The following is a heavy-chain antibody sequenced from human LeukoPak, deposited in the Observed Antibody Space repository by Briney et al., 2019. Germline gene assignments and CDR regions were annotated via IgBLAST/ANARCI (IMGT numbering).Heavy chain of an antibody. CDR3: ARAEYSSSWIDY. D-gene: IGHD6-13*01. CDR1: GYTFTSYG. CDR2: ISAYNGNT. V-gene: IGHV1-18*01. Sequence: GASVKVSCKASGYTFTSYGISWVRQAPGQGLEWMGWISAYNGNTNYAQKLQGRVTMTTDTSTSTAYMELRSLRADDTCANYCARAEYSSSWIDYWGQGTLVTVSS. J-gene: IGHJ4*02.